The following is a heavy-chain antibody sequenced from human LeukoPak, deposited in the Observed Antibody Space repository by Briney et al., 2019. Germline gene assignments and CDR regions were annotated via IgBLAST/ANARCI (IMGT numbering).Heavy chain of an antibody. D-gene: IGHD3-22*01. CDR2: ISSSSSYT. V-gene: IGHV3-11*06. CDR3: ARAWDDSSGYRTFDY. CDR1: GFTFSDYY. J-gene: IGHJ4*02. Sequence: GGSLRLSCAASGFTFSDYYMSWIRQAPGKGLEWVSYISSSSSYTNYADSVKGQFTISRDNAKNSLYLQMNSLRAEDTAVYYCARAWDDSSGYRTFDYWGQGTLVTVSS.